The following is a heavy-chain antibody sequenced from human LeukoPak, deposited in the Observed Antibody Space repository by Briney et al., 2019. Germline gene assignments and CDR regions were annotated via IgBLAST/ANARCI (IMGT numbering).Heavy chain of an antibody. CDR1: GYRFTAYW. V-gene: IGHV5-51*01. D-gene: IGHD5-12*01. CDR3: TGRGYDWGLFDY. Sequence: GDPLKIPCKGSGYRFTAYWIGWVRQMPGKGLEWVGIIYPGDSDTRYSPPFQGQVPTPANKSNTTAYLQWSSPKASDTAMNYFTGRGYDWGLFDYWGQGTLVTVSS. J-gene: IGHJ4*02. CDR2: IYPGDSDT.